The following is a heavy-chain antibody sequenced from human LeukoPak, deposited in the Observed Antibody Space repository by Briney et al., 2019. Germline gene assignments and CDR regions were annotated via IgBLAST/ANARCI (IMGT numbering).Heavy chain of an antibody. CDR1: VGSITISY. CDR2: IYHNGST. V-gene: IGHV4-59*01. D-gene: IGHD3-9*01. CDR3: ARDSTYDTNWFDP. J-gene: IGHJ5*02. Sequence: SETLSLTCDVSVGSITISYWNCLPHPPGKGRECIEYIYHNGSTNYKPSHESRGTRSVDVSTNQCSRRLRSVTAANTAVYYCARDSTYDTNWFDPWGQGILVTVS.